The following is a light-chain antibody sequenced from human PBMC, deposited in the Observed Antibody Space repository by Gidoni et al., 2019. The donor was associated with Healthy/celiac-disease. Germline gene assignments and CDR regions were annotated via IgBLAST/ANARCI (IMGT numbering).Light chain of an antibody. V-gene: IGKV1-39*01. CDR3: QQSYSSPRT. Sequence: SPPSLSASVGERVTITCRSSQSISSNLNWYQQKPGNAPKLLIYAASTLQSGVPSRFSVSGSGTDFTLTISSLQPEDFATYYCQQSYSSPRTFGQGTKLEIK. CDR1: QSISSN. J-gene: IGKJ2*02. CDR2: AAS.